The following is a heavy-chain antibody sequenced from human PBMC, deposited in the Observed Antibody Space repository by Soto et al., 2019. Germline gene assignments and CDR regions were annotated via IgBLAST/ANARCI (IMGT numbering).Heavy chain of an antibody. Sequence: QVQLVQSGAEVKKPGASVKVSCKASGYTFTSHAMHWVRQAPGQRLEWMGWINAGNGNTKYSQKFPGRVTITRDTSASTAYMELSSLRSEDTAVYYCARGVIQQLPFFDYWGQGTLVTFSS. CDR3: ARGVIQQLPFFDY. J-gene: IGHJ4*02. CDR2: INAGNGNT. V-gene: IGHV1-3*01. CDR1: GYTFTSHA. D-gene: IGHD6-13*01.